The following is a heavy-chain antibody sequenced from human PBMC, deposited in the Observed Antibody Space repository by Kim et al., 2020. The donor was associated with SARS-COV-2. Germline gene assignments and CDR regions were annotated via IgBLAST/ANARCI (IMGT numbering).Heavy chain of an antibody. J-gene: IGHJ4*02. CDR2: INSGKGNT. CDR3: VTGGGPA. CDR1: GYTFTTYN. V-gene: IGHV1-3*04. D-gene: IGHD5-12*01. Sequence: ASVKVSCKASGYTFTTYNIHWVRQAPGQGLEWMGWINSGKGNTKYSQKFQRRVSISRDTSASTAYMELSSLGSEDTAVYYCVTGGGPAWGQGTLVTVSS.